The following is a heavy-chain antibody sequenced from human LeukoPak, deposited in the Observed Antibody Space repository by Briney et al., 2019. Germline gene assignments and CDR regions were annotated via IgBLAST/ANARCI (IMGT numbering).Heavy chain of an antibody. CDR3: ASVRYYDSSGYPRDYYYYYGMDV. V-gene: IGHV1-69*01. CDR1: GGTFSSYA. Sequence: SVEVSCKASGGTFSSYAISWVRQAPGQGLEWMGGIIPIFGTANYAQKFQGRVTITADESTSTAYMELSSLRSEDTAVYYCASVRYYDSSGYPRDYYYYYGMDVWGQGTTVTVSS. D-gene: IGHD3-22*01. J-gene: IGHJ6*02. CDR2: IIPIFGTA.